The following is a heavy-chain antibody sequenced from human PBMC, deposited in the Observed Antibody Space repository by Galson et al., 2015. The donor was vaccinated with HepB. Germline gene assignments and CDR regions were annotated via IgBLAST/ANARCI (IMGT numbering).Heavy chain of an antibody. CDR3: ATYQQSPRGVDY. J-gene: IGHJ4*02. D-gene: IGHD3-16*01. CDR2: IDGRSGNI. CDR1: GFAFSNYA. Sequence: SLRLSCAASGFAFSNYAMKWVRQAPGKGLEWISVIDGRSGNIHYADSVKGRFTVSRDNSQSTLYLQMNSLSAEDTALYFCATYQQSPRGVDYWGQGTLVTVSS. V-gene: IGHV3-23*01.